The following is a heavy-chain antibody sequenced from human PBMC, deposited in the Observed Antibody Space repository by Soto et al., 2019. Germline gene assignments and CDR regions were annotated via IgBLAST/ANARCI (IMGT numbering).Heavy chain of an antibody. Sequence: QMQLQESGPGLVKPSETLSLACTVSGVSVTSDNWWSWVRQPPGKGLEWIGEIFHSVKTNYNPSLKSRAPISVEKSKSQFSLTLTSVTAADTAVYYCVKNGCSSADVWGQGTMVTVSS. CDR1: GVSVTSDNW. D-gene: IGHD6-19*01. CDR2: IFHSVKT. V-gene: IGHV4-4*02. J-gene: IGHJ3*01. CDR3: VKNGCSSADV.